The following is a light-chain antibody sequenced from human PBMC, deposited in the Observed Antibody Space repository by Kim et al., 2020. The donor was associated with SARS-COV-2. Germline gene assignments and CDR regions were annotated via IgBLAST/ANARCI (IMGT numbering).Light chain of an antibody. CDR2: GAS. CDR1: HSISDNY. Sequence: EIVLTQSPATLSLSPGERATLSCRATHSISDNYLAWYQQKPGQAPRLLIYGASTRATGVPDRFSGSGSGTDFTLTISRLEPEDVAVYHCQQYGYQIWPFGQGTTVDIK. CDR3: QQYGYQIWP. J-gene: IGKJ1*01. V-gene: IGKV3-20*01.